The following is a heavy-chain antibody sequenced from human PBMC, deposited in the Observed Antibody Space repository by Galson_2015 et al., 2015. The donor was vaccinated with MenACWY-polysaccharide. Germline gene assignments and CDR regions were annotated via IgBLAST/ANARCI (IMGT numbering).Heavy chain of an antibody. CDR2: IYTSGGT. CDR1: GGPVSSYH. Sequence: SETLSLTCRVPGGPVSSYHLTWIRQPAGKGLEWIGRIYTSGGTNYNSSLKSRVTMSVDTSKNQFSLKLTSVTAADTAVYYCARISMNSGTFYPLDIWGQGTLVTVSS. V-gene: IGHV4-4*07. CDR3: ARISMNSGTFYPLDI. D-gene: IGHD3-10*01. J-gene: IGHJ4*02.